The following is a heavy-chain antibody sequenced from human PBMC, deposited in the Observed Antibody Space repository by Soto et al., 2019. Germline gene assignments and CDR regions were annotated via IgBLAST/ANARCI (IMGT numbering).Heavy chain of an antibody. CDR1: GFTFSSYA. CDR3: AREPAPPHLYGMDV. Sequence: AGGSLRLSCAASGFTFSSYAMHWVRQAPGKGLEWVAVISYDGSNKYYADSVKGRFTISRDNSKNTLYLQMNSLRAEDTAVYYCAREPAPPHLYGMDVWGQGTTVTVSS. CDR2: ISYDGSNK. J-gene: IGHJ6*02. V-gene: IGHV3-30-3*01.